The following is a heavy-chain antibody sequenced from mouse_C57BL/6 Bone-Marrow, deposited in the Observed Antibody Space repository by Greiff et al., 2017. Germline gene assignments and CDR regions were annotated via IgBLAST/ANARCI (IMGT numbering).Heavy chain of an antibody. CDR3: AIIYYGNYRDY. CDR2: FYPRSGNT. V-gene: IGHV1-81*01. J-gene: IGHJ2*01. D-gene: IGHD2-1*01. CDR1: GYTFTSYG. Sequence: VQLQQSGAELARPGASVKLSCKASGYTFTSYGIRWVKQRTGQGLEWIGEFYPRSGNTYYNEKFKGKATLTADKSSRTAYMELRSRTSEDSAVYFCAIIYYGNYRDYWGQGTTLTVSS.